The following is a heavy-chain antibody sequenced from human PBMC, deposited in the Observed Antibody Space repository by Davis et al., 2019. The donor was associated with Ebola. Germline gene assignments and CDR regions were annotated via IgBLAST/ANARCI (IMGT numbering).Heavy chain of an antibody. Sequence: MPSDTLSLTCTVSGGSISPYYWSWIRQPPGKGLEGIGYIYYSGSTKYNLSLKGRVAISVDTSKNQFSLKLSSVTAADTAVYYCARSYGAAPFDYWGQGTLVTVSS. CDR1: GGSISPYY. D-gene: IGHD4/OR15-4a*01. V-gene: IGHV4-59*08. CDR3: ARSYGAAPFDY. CDR2: IYYSGST. J-gene: IGHJ4*02.